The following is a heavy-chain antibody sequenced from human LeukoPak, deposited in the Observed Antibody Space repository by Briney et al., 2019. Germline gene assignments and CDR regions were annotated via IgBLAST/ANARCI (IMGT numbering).Heavy chain of an antibody. Sequence: GESLRLSCAASGFNFKTYEMYWVRHAPGKGLEWVSYISYSGNSIYYTDSVKGRFTISRDNAKNSVYLQMHSLRAEDAAVYYCARDHPAPGISWYFDLWGRGTLVTVSS. CDR2: ISYSGNSI. J-gene: IGHJ2*01. CDR1: GFNFKTYE. CDR3: ARDHPAPGISWYFDL. D-gene: IGHD1-26*01. V-gene: IGHV3-48*03.